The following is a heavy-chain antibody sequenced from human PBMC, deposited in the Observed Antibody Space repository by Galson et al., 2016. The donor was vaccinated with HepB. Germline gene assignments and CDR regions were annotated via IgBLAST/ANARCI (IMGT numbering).Heavy chain of an antibody. D-gene: IGHD1-26*01. J-gene: IGHJ6*02. V-gene: IGHV3-30-3*01. Sequence: SLRLSCAASEFTVSSNYMSWVRQAPGKGLEWVAVISHDGSNKFYADSVKGRFTISRDSSKNTLFLQMNSLRAEDTAIFYCARDQWASGMDVWGQGTTVTVS. CDR1: EFTVSSNY. CDR3: ARDQWASGMDV. CDR2: ISHDGSNK.